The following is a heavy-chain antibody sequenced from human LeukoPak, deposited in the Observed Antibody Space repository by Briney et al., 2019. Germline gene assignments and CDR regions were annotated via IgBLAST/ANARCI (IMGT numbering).Heavy chain of an antibody. D-gene: IGHD6-19*01. CDR2: ISWNSASI. CDR1: GFTFDDYA. CDR3: AKDEYDGWYDAFDI. V-gene: IGHV3-9*01. Sequence: GASLRLSCAASGFTFDDYATRWVRHPPGNGLEWVSCISWNSASISYADSVKGRFTISRDNTKNSLYLQMNSLRATDTALYHRAKDEYDGWYDAFDIWGEGKMVTVSS. J-gene: IGHJ3*02.